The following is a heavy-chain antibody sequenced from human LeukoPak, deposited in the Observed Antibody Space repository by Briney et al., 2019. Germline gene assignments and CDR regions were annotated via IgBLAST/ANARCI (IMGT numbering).Heavy chain of an antibody. D-gene: IGHD5-18*01. Sequence: GGSLRLSCAASGFTFSSYSMNWVRQAPGKGLEWVSYIGSSSSTIYYADSVKGRFTISRDNAKNSLYLQMNSLRAEDTAVYYCVVRYSYTSFFDYWGQGTLVTVSS. CDR2: IGSSSSTI. CDR3: VVRYSYTSFFDY. J-gene: IGHJ4*02. V-gene: IGHV3-48*01. CDR1: GFTFSSYS.